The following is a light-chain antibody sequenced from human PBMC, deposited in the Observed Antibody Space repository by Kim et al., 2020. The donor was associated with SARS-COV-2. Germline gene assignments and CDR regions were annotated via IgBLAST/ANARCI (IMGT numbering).Light chain of an antibody. V-gene: IGKV3-15*01. Sequence: VSPGARATLSCRASQTVSTNLAWYQQTPGQAPKLLIFGASTRATGIPARFSGSGSGTEFTITINSLQSEYFAVYYCQQYDNWPGTFGQGTKVDIK. CDR2: GAS. J-gene: IGKJ1*01. CDR3: QQYDNWPGT. CDR1: QTVSTN.